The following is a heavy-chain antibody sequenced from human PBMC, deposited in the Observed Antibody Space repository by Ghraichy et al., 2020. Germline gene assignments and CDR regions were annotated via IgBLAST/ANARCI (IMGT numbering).Heavy chain of an antibody. CDR3: ARSRNEYNWNYSGDYYYYYMDV. Sequence: GESLNISCAASGFTFSSYAMHWVRQAPGKGLEWVAVISYDGSNKYYADSVKGRFTISRDNSKNTLYLQMNSLRAEDTAVYYCARSRNEYNWNYSGDYYYYYMDVWGKGTTVTVSS. CDR2: ISYDGSNK. J-gene: IGHJ6*03. D-gene: IGHD1-7*01. CDR1: GFTFSSYA. V-gene: IGHV3-30-3*01.